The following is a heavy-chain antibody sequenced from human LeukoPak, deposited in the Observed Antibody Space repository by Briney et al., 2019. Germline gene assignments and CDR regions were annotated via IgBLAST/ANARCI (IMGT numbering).Heavy chain of an antibody. CDR2: INPNSGGT. Sequence: GASVKVSCKASGYTFTGYYMHWVRQAPGQGLEWMGWINPNSGGTNYAQKFQGRVTMTRDTSISTAYMELSRLRSDDTAVYYCARVNVYGDYGWFDPWGHGILVIVSS. V-gene: IGHV1-2*02. CDR1: GYTFTGYY. J-gene: IGHJ5*02. D-gene: IGHD4-17*01. CDR3: ARVNVYGDYGWFDP.